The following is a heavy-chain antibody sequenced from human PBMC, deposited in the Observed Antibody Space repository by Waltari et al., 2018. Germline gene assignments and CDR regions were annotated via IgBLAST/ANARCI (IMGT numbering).Heavy chain of an antibody. J-gene: IGHJ4*02. CDR2: ISHDGSKR. V-gene: IGHV3-30-3*01. D-gene: IGHD2-15*01. Sequence: QVQLVESVEGVDQPGWSLNLFCTTPGLPFKIYTLHLVRQAPGKGREWVAVISHDGSKRYYADSVKGRLPISRDDSQSTLYLQMVSLNSNEAGVYYSARDSRRGVVFRVFWGLGPLVTFS. CDR1: GLPFKIYT. CDR3: ARDSRRGVVFRVF.